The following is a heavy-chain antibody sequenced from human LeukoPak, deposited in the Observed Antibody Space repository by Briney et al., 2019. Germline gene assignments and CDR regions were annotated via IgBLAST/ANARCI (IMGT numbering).Heavy chain of an antibody. CDR1: GGSISSHY. D-gene: IGHD3-16*01. CDR3: ARLGDLRDLDY. J-gene: IGHJ4*02. V-gene: IGHV4-59*08. CDR2: IYYSGST. Sequence: PSETLCLTCTVSGGSISSHYWNWIRQPPGKGLEWIGYIYYSGSTNYNPSLKSRVTISVDTSKNQFSLKLSSVTAADTAVYYCARLGDLRDLDYWGQGTLVTVSS.